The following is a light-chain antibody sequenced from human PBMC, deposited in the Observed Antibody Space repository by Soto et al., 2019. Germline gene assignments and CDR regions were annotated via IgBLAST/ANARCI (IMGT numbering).Light chain of an antibody. CDR1: QSISSW. CDR3: QQYNSDWT. CDR2: DAS. V-gene: IGKV1-5*01. Sequence: DIQMTQSPSTLSASVGDRVTITCRASQSISSWLAWYQQKPGKAPKLLIYDASSLESGVPSRFSGSGSGTEFTLTISRLQPDDFATDYCQQYNSDWTFGQGTKVEI. J-gene: IGKJ1*01.